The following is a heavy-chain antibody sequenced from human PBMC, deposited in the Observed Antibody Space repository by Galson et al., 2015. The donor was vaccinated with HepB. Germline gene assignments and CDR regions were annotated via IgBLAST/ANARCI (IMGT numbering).Heavy chain of an antibody. V-gene: IGHV3-23*01. D-gene: IGHD3-10*01. CDR3: AKGDGDFGKVHFGSFDY. Sequence: SLRLSCAASGFTFINYGMRWVRQAPGKGLEWVAAVGGRGLETFYADSVRGRFTVSRDNAKNTVYLQMNSLRVEDMGIYFCAKGDGDFGKVHFGSFDYWGPGTLVTVSS. J-gene: IGHJ4*02. CDR1: GFTFINYG. CDR2: VGGRGLET.